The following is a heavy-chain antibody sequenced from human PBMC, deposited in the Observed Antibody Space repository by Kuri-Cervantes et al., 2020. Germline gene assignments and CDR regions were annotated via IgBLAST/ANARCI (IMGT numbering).Heavy chain of an antibody. V-gene: IGHV4-39*07. CDR1: GGSISSGGYY. CDR2: INHSGST. D-gene: IGHD3-9*01. CDR3: ARPYGLRYFDWPPMDV. J-gene: IGHJ6*02. Sequence: SCTVSGGSISSGGYYWSWIRQPPGKGLEWIGEINHSGSTNYNPSLKSRVTISVDTSKNQFSLKLSSVTAADTAVYYCARPYGLRYFDWPPMDVWGQGTTVTVSS.